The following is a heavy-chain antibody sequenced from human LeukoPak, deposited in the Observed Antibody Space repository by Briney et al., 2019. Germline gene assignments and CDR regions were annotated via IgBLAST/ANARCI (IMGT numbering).Heavy chain of an antibody. J-gene: IGHJ4*02. D-gene: IGHD6-19*01. V-gene: IGHV3-30*18. CDR1: GFTFSSYG. CDR3: AKGSGWYV. Sequence: PGGSLRLSCAASGFTFSSYGMHWVRRAPGKGLEWVAVISYDGSNKYYADSVKGRFTISRDNSKNTLYLQMNSLRAEDTAVYYCAKGSGWYVWGQGTLVTVSS. CDR2: ISYDGSNK.